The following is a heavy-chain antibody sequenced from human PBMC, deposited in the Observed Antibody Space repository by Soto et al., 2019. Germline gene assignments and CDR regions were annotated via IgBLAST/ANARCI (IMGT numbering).Heavy chain of an antibody. CDR3: ATWIQLWYFDY. D-gene: IGHD5-18*01. CDR2: ISGSGGTT. Sequence: PGGSLRLSCAASGFTFSSYAMSWVRQAPGKGLEWVSAISGSGGTTYYADSVKGRFTISRDNSKNTLYLQVNSLRAEDTAVYYCATWIQLWYFDYWGQGTLVTVSS. CDR1: GFTFSSYA. J-gene: IGHJ4*02. V-gene: IGHV3-23*01.